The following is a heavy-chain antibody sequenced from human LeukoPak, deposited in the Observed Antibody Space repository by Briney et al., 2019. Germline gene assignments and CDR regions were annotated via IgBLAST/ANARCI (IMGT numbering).Heavy chain of an antibody. V-gene: IGHV3-66*01. Sequence: TGGSLRLSCAVSGFRVSSNYMSWVRQAPGKGLEWVSVIYSGGGIYYADSVKGRFTSSRDSSKNMMYLQLNSLRVEDTAVDFCARDSHKGFWGQGALVTVSS. CDR1: GFRVSSNY. CDR3: ARDSHKGF. CDR2: IYSGGGI. J-gene: IGHJ4*02.